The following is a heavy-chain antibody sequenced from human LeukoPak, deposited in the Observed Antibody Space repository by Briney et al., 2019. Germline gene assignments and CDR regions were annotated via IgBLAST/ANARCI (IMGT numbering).Heavy chain of an antibody. J-gene: IGHJ5*02. V-gene: IGHV1-2*02. CDR2: INPNSGGT. CDR1: GYTLTELS. CDR3: ARSPSNWFDP. Sequence: ASVKVSCKVSGYTLTELSMHWVRQAPGQGLEWMGWINPNSGGTNYAQKFQGRVTMTGDTSISTAYMELSSLRSDDTAVYYCARSPSNWFDPWGQGTLVTVSS.